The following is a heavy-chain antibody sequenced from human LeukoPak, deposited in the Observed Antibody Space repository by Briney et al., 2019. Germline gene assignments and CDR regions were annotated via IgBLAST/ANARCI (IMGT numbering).Heavy chain of an antibody. V-gene: IGHV1-46*01. CDR1: GYTFTSYY. CDR3: ARGLRGGIVVVVAAHNAFDI. D-gene: IGHD2-15*01. J-gene: IGHJ3*02. CDR2: INPSGGST. Sequence: ASVKVSCKASGYTFTSYYMHWVRQAPGQGLEWMGIINPSGGSTSYAQKFQGRVTMTRDTSTSTVYMELSSLRSEDTAVYYCARGLRGGIVVVVAAHNAFDIWGQGTMVTVSS.